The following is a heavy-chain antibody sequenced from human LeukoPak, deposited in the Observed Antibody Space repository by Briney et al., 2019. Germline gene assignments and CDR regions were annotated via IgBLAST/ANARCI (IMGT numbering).Heavy chain of an antibody. CDR3: ARGPTTVPATYYFDY. J-gene: IGHJ4*02. CDR1: GGSISSGDYY. Sequence: PSQTLSLTCTVSGGSISSGDYYWSWIRQPPGKGLEWIGYIYYSGSTYYNPSLKSRVTISVDTSKNQFSLKLSSVTAADTAVYYCARGPTTVPATYYFDYWGQGTLVTVSS. V-gene: IGHV4-30-4*08. D-gene: IGHD4-11*01. CDR2: IYYSGST.